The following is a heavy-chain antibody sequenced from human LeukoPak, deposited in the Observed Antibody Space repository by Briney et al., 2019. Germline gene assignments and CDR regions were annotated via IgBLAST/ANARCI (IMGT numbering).Heavy chain of an antibody. V-gene: IGHV3-21*01. D-gene: IGHD5-18*01. CDR3: ARDPGIQLWSYYFDY. CDR1: GFTFSTYS. J-gene: IGHJ4*02. Sequence: GSLRLSCAASGFTFSTYSMNWVRQAPGKGLEWVSSINRSGSYIFYADSVKGRFTISRDNTKNSLYLQMNSLRAEDTAVYYCARDPGIQLWSYYFDYWGPGTLVTVSS. CDR2: INRSGSYI.